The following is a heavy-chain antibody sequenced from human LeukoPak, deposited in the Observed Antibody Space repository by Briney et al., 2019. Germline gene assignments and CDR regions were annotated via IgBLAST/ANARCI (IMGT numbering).Heavy chain of an antibody. J-gene: IGHJ3*02. CDR3: ASRYSSSWYDAFDI. CDR1: GGSISSGSYY. V-gene: IGHV4-61*02. D-gene: IGHD6-13*01. CDR2: IYTSGST. Sequence: SETLSLTCTVSGGSISSGSYYWSWIRQPAGKGLEWIGRIYTSGSTNYNPSPKSRVTISVDTSKNQFSLKLSSVTAADTAVYYCASRYSSSWYDAFDIWGQGTMVTVSS.